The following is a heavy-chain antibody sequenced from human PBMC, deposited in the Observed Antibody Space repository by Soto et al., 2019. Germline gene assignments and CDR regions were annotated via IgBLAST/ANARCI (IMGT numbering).Heavy chain of an antibody. J-gene: IGHJ4*02. D-gene: IGHD3-22*01. V-gene: IGHV4-31*02. Sequence: DLEWIGYIYYSGSTYYNPSLKSRVTISVDTSKNQFSLKLSSVTAADTAVYYCARDSSSGYSLWGQGTLVTVSS. CDR2: IYYSGST. CDR3: ARDSSSGYSL.